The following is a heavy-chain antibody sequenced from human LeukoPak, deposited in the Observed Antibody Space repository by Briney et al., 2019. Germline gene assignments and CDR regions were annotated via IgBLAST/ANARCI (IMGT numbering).Heavy chain of an antibody. V-gene: IGHV4-4*02. CDR3: ARHWVDYDILTGLPDY. CDR1: GASMSRDNW. J-gene: IGHJ4*02. Sequence: SSGTLSLTCAVSGASMSRDNWWSWVRQSPGKGLEWIGEIHHAWSPNYNPPFKTRVTISVDTSKNQFSLKLSSVTAADTAVYYCARHWVDYDILTGLPDYWGQGTLVTVSS. D-gene: IGHD3-9*01. CDR2: IHHAWSP.